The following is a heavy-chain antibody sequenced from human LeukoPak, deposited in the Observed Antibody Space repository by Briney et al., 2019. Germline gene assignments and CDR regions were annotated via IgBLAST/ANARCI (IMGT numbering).Heavy chain of an antibody. D-gene: IGHD3-9*01. CDR3: ARIHGSDILTGLGPLFDY. J-gene: IGHJ4*02. Sequence: PGGSLRLSCAASGFTFSSYEMNWVRQAPGEGLEWVSYISSSGSTIYYADSVKGRFTISRDNAKNSLYLQMNSLRAEDTAVYYCARIHGSDILTGLGPLFDYWGQGTLVTVSS. CDR2: ISSSGSTI. CDR1: GFTFSSYE. V-gene: IGHV3-48*03.